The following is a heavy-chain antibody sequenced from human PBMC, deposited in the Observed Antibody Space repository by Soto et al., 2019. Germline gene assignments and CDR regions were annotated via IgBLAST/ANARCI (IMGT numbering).Heavy chain of an antibody. J-gene: IGHJ4*02. CDR3: ARHRVAGTRFDY. V-gene: IGHV4-59*08. CDR1: GGSISSYY. D-gene: IGHD6-19*01. CDR2: IYYSGST. Sequence: PSETLSLTCTVSGGSISSYYWSWIRQPPGKGLEWIGYIYYSGSTNYNPSLKSRVTISVDTSKNQFSLKLSSVTAADTAVYYCARHRVAGTRFDYWGQGTLVTVSS.